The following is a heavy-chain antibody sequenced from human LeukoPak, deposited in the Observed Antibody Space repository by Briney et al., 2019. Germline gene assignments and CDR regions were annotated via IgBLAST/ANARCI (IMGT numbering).Heavy chain of an antibody. Sequence: ASVKVSCKVSGYTLTELSMHWVRQAPGKGLEWMGGFDPEDGETIYAQKFQGRVTMTEDTSTDTAYMELSSLRSEDTAVYYCATVNGYCSGGSCYSRAFDIWGQGTMVTASS. CDR3: ATVNGYCSGGSCYSRAFDI. V-gene: IGHV1-24*01. CDR1: GYTLTELS. CDR2: FDPEDGET. J-gene: IGHJ3*02. D-gene: IGHD2-15*01.